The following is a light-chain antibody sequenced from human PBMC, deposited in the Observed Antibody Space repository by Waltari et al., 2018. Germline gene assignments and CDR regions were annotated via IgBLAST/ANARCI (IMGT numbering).Light chain of an antibody. Sequence: DIVLTQSPAIPSLSPGERASLSCRASQSVSNYLAWYQQKPGQAPTLLIYDTSNRATGIPARFSGSGFGTDFTLTISNLEPEDFAIYYCQQRRSWPLTFGGGTKVEIK. CDR3: QQRRSWPLT. CDR2: DTS. J-gene: IGKJ4*01. V-gene: IGKV3-11*01. CDR1: QSVSNY.